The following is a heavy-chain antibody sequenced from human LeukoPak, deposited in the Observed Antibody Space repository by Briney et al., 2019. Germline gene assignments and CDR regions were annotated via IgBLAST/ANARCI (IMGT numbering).Heavy chain of an antibody. Sequence: ASVTVSCKVSGYTLTELSMHWVRQAPGKGPAWMGGFDPEDGETIYAQKFQGRVTMTEDTSTDTAYMELSSLRSEDTAVYYCATAASSGWPGNFDYWGQGTLVTVSS. CDR1: GYTLTELS. D-gene: IGHD6-19*01. V-gene: IGHV1-24*01. J-gene: IGHJ4*02. CDR2: FDPEDGET. CDR3: ATAASSGWPGNFDY.